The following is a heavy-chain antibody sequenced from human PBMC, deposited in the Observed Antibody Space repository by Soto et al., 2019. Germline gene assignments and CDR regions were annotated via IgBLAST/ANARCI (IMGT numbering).Heavy chain of an antibody. D-gene: IGHD1-26*01. Sequence: GGSLRLSCAASGFTFSSYAMHWVRQAPGKGLEWVAVISYDGSNKYYADSVKGRFTISRDNSKNTLYPQMNSLRAEDTAVYYCARTPRGQWELPYYYYGMDVWGQGTTVTVSS. CDR2: ISYDGSNK. CDR1: GFTFSSYA. CDR3: ARTPRGQWELPYYYYGMDV. J-gene: IGHJ6*02. V-gene: IGHV3-30-3*01.